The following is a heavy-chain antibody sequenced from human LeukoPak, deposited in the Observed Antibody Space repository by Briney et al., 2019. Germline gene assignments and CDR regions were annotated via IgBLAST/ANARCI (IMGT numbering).Heavy chain of an antibody. V-gene: IGHV3-30*04. CDR2: ISYDGRNK. Sequence: GGSLRLSCAASGFTFSNYAMHWVRQAPGKGLEWKSVISYDGRNKYFADSVKGRFTLSRDNAKNSLYLQMNSLRGEDTAVYYCARDNYESSTPYYFDYWGQGTLVTVSS. CDR1: GFTFSNYA. J-gene: IGHJ4*02. CDR3: ARDNYESSTPYYFDY. D-gene: IGHD3-22*01.